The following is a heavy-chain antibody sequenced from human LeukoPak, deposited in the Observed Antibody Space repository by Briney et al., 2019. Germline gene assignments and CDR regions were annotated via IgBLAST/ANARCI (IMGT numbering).Heavy chain of an antibody. CDR3: AKDSSSSNYYYGLDV. D-gene: IGHD6-6*01. CDR2: ISNDGSNE. V-gene: IGHV3-30*04. J-gene: IGHJ6*02. CDR1: GFTFSSYA. Sequence: PGGSLRLSCSASGFTFSSYAMHWVRQAPGTGLEWVTSISNDGSNERYADSVRGRFTISRDNPKNTVYLQMNSLRDEDTAVYYCAKDSSSSNYYYGLDVWGQGTTVTVSS.